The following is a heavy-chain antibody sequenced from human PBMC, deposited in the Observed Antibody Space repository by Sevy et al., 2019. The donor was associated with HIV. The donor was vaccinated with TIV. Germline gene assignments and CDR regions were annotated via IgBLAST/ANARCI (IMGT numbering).Heavy chain of an antibody. CDR2: ISSSGSTI. CDR1: GITFSSYE. CDR3: AGVREGFNGMDV. J-gene: IGHJ6*02. V-gene: IGHV3-48*03. Sequence: GGSLRLSCAASGITFSSYEMNWVRQAPGKGLEWVSYISSSGSTIYDADSVKGRFTISRDNAKNLLYLQMNSLREEETAVYFCAGVREGFNGMDVGGQGTTFTVS.